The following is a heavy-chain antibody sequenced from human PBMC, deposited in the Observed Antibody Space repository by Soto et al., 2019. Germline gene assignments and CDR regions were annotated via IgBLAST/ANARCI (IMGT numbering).Heavy chain of an antibody. J-gene: IGHJ4*02. CDR3: AKAPRVLSPSQFDY. CDR2: ISGSGGST. Sequence: DVQLLEAGGNLVQPGGSLRLSCAASGFTFHNYAMSWVRQAPGKGLEWVSAISGSGGSTYYADSVKGRFTISRDNSKNTLYLQMNSLRAEDTAVYYCAKAPRVLSPSQFDYWGQGTLVTVSS. CDR1: GFTFHNYA. D-gene: IGHD3-10*01. V-gene: IGHV3-23*01.